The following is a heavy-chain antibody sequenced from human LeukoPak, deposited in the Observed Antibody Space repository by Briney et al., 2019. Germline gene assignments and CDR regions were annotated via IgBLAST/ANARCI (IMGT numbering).Heavy chain of an antibody. CDR1: GYTFTGYY. CDR2: INPNSGGT. J-gene: IGHJ5*02. D-gene: IGHD3-22*01. Sequence: ASVKVSCKASGYTFTGYYMHWVRQAPGQGLEWMGWINPNSGGTNYAQKFQGRVTMTRDTSTSTVYMELSSLRSEDTAVYYCAREYYYDSSGAFDPWGQGTLVTVSS. CDR3: AREYYYDSSGAFDP. V-gene: IGHV1-2*02.